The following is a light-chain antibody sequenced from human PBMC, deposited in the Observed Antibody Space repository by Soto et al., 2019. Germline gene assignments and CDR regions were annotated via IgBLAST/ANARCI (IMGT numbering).Light chain of an antibody. CDR1: SSNIGSNN. CDR3: AAWDDSLNGVV. V-gene: IGLV1-44*01. Sequence: QSVLTQPPSASGTPGQRVTISCSGSSSNIGSNNVNWYQQLPGTAPKVLIFSTNERPSGVPDRLSGSKSGTSASLAISGLQSEDEADYHCAAWDDSLNGVVFGGGTKLTVL. CDR2: STN. J-gene: IGLJ2*01.